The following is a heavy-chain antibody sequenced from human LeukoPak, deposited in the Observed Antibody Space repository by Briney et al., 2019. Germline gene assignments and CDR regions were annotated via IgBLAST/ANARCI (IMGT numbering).Heavy chain of an antibody. D-gene: IGHD4-17*01. CDR3: ARDPTTVTKGFDI. CDR2: ISYGGST. CDR1: DASFNTHY. Sequence: SEPLSLPCTVSDASFNTHYWTWIRQPPGKGLEWIGYISYGGSTNYNPSLKSRVTRSVDTSKNHFFLRLTSLTAADTAVYYCARDPTTVTKGFDIWGQGTMVTVSS. J-gene: IGHJ3*02. V-gene: IGHV4-59*11.